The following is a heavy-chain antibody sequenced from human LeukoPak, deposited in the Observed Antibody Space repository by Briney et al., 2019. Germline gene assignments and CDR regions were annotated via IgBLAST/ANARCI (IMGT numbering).Heavy chain of an antibody. CDR2: IRYNGNT. V-gene: IGHV4-61*01. D-gene: IGHD6-19*01. CDR1: GGSASSGSYY. CDR3: ARYAALSGPNWLDP. J-gene: IGHJ5*02. Sequence: SETLSLTCTVSGGSASSGSYYWSWIRQPPGKGLEWIGNIRYNGNTYSNPSLKSRVTISVDTSKNQFSMKLSSVTAADTAMYYCARYAALSGPNWLDPWGRGTLVTVSS.